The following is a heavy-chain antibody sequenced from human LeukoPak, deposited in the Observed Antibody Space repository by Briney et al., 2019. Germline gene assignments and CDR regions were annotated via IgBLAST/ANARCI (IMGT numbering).Heavy chain of an antibody. CDR3: ARSPSSSDWYADY. Sequence: GASVKVSCKASGYTFTSYGISWVRQAPGQGLEWMGWISAYNGATNYAQKLQGRVTMTTDTSANTAYMELRSLTSDDTAVYYCARSPSSSDWYADYWGLGTLVTVSS. CDR1: GYTFTSYG. D-gene: IGHD6-19*01. J-gene: IGHJ4*02. V-gene: IGHV1-18*01. CDR2: ISAYNGAT.